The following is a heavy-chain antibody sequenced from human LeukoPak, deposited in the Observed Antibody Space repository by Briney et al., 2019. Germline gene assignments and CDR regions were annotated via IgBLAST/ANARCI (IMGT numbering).Heavy chain of an antibody. D-gene: IGHD3-10*01. CDR2: IYSGGST. CDR1: GFTVSSNY. J-gene: IGHJ4*02. CDR3: ARGWAPNYGSGSYYNVRVPMWY. V-gene: IGHV3-53*01. Sequence: GGSLRLSCAASGFTVSSNYMSWVRQAPGKGLEWVSVIYSGGSTYYADSVKGRFTISRDNSKNTLYLQMNSLRAEDTAVYYCARGWAPNYGSGSYYNVRVPMWYWGQGTLVTVSS.